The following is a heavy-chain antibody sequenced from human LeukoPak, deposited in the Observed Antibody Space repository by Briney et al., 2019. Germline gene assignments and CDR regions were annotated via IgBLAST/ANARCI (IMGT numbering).Heavy chain of an antibody. V-gene: IGHV3-66*01. J-gene: IGHJ4*02. CDR1: GFTVNNNH. CDR3: ARDRGDSSGWPIIDY. D-gene: IGHD6-19*01. Sequence: GGSLRLSCAASGFTVNNNHMSWVRQAPGKGLEWVSLIQSGGSTHYADSVKGRFTISRDTSKNTLYLQMNSLRAEDTAVYYCARDRGDSSGWPIIDYWGQGTLVTVSS. CDR2: IQSGGST.